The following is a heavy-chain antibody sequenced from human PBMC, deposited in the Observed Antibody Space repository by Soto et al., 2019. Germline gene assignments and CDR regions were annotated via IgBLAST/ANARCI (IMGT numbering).Heavy chain of an antibody. D-gene: IGHD6-19*01. CDR3: AKGRIPATGWYRTIAY. Sequence: PGKGLEWVAVISADGSNTYYADSVKGRFTISRDNSKNTLYLQMNSLRDEDTAVYHCAKGRIPATGWYRTIAYWGQGTPVTVSS. V-gene: IGHV3-30*18. J-gene: IGHJ4*02. CDR2: ISADGSNT.